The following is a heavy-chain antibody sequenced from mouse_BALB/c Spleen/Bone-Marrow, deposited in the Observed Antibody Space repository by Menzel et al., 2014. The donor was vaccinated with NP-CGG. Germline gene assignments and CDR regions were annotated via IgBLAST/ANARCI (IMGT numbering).Heavy chain of an antibody. CDR3: ARGTTVYYFDY. CDR1: GYAFTNYL. CDR2: IYPGSGGT. Sequence: VQLQQSGAELVRPGTSVKVSCKASGYAFTNYLIEWVKQRPGLGLEWIGVIYPGSGGTNYNEKFRDKATLTADKSSSTAYMQLSSLTSDDSAVYFCARGTTVYYFDYWGQGTTLTVSS. D-gene: IGHD1-1*01. V-gene: IGHV1-54*01. J-gene: IGHJ2*01.